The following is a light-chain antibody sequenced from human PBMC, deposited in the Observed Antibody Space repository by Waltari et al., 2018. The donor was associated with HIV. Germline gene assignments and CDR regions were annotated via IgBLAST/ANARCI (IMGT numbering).Light chain of an antibody. J-gene: IGLJ3*02. V-gene: IGLV4-69*02. Sequence: QLVLTQSPSASASLGASVKLICTLSSGHTNYAIAWHQQQPEKGPRYLMNLKSDGSHSKGDGIPDRFSGSSSGAERYLTISSLQSEDEADYYCQTWGTGIQVFGGGTKLTVL. CDR2: LKSDGSH. CDR3: QTWGTGIQV. CDR1: SGHTNYA.